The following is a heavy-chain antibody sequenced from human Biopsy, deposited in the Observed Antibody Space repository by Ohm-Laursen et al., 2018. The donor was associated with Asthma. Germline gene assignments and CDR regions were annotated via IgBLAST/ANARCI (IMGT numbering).Heavy chain of an antibody. CDR1: GGTFNTCV. J-gene: IGHJ4*02. CDR2: INSVFGTT. D-gene: IGHD2-2*01. V-gene: IGHV1-69*13. Sequence: GASVKVSCKSLGGTFNTCVIGWVRQAPGQGLEWMGGINSVFGTTTYPQKFQDRVTITADDSTSTVYMELSSLRSEDTAVYYCAREAGSCISRTCYSLDFWGQGTLVTVSS. CDR3: AREAGSCISRTCYSLDF.